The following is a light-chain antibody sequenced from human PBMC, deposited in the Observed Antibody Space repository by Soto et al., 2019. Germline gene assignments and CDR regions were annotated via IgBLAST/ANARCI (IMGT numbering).Light chain of an antibody. J-gene: IGKJ3*01. Sequence: IVMTQSPATLSVSPGERATLSCRASQSINSNLAWYQQKPGQAPRLLMFRASIRATGFPARFSGSGSGTEFNITISSLQSEDSAIYFGHQYNNWPPVTFGPGTKVDI. CDR3: HQYNNWPPVT. CDR2: RAS. V-gene: IGKV3-15*01. CDR1: QSINSN.